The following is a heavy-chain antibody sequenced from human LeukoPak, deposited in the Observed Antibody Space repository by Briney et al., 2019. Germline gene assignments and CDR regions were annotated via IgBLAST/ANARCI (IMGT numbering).Heavy chain of an antibody. Sequence: GGSLRLSCAASGFTFSSAWMTWVRQAPGKGLEYVARIKSKVDGETTDYIAPVKGRFIISRDDSKNTLYLQMKSLRTEDTAVYYCSRRFWTGYYDSWGQGTLVTVSS. D-gene: IGHD3/OR15-3a*01. V-gene: IGHV3-15*01. CDR2: IKSKVDGETT. CDR1: GFTFSSAW. J-gene: IGHJ4*02. CDR3: SRRFWTGYYDS.